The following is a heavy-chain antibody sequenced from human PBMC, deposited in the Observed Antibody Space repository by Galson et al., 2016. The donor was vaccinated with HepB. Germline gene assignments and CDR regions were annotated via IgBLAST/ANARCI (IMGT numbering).Heavy chain of an antibody. CDR3: VRMGHCPAYGVCFNNYFHW. CDR2: IDGADGGDGIA. D-gene: IGHD2-8*01. J-gene: IGHJ4*01. Sequence: SLRLSCAASGFSFMSYRMAWVRQAPGKGLEWLSEIDGADGGDGIAHSTDSVKGRSAISRDDSKNVLYLQMNSLRTDDTALYFCVRMGHCPAYGVCFNNYFHWWGHGTLVTVS. CDR1: GFSFMSYR. V-gene: IGHV3-23*03.